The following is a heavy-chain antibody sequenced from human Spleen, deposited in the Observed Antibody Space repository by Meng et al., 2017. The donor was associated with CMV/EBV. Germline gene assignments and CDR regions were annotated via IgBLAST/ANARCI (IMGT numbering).Heavy chain of an antibody. CDR3: ARDEDYGGRQYFQH. V-gene: IGHV3-11*01. D-gene: IGHD4-23*01. CDR2: IGSSGSII. CDR1: GFTFSDYY. J-gene: IGHJ1*01. Sequence: ASGFTFSDYYMSWIRQAPGKGLEWVSYIGSSGSIIYYADSVKGRFTISRDNAKNSLYLQMNSLRAEDTAVYYCARDEDYGGRQYFQHWGQGTLVTVSS.